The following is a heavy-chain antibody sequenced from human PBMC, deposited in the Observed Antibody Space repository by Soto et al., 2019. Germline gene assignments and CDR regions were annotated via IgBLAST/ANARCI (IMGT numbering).Heavy chain of an antibody. V-gene: IGHV1-18*01. CDR2: ISACNGNT. D-gene: IGHD3-16*01. CDR1: GFTFTSYA. Sequence: QVHLVQSGAEVKKPGASVKVSCKASGFTFTSYAITWVRQAPGQGLEWMGWISACNGNTNYAQNLQGRVTMTTDTSPSTAYMELGSLTSDDTAVYYCARDFTGWPPDGVDSWGQGTLVTVSS. CDR3: ARDFTGWPPDGVDS. J-gene: IGHJ4*02.